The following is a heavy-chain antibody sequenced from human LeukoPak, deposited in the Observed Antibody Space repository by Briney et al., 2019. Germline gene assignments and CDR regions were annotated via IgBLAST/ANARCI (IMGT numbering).Heavy chain of an antibody. CDR1: GITFSSYA. V-gene: IGHV3-23*01. CDR2: ISGSGGST. Sequence: GGSLTLSCAASGITFSSYAMSWVRQAPGKGLEWVSGISGSGGSTYYADSVKGRFTISRDNSRNTLYLQINSLRAEDTAVYYCAKRIATYDSSGIDYWGQGTLVTVSS. J-gene: IGHJ4*02. CDR3: AKRIATYDSSGIDY. D-gene: IGHD3-22*01.